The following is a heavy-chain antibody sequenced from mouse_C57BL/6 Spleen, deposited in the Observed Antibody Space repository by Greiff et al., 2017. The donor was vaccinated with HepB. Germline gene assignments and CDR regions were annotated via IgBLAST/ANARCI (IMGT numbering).Heavy chain of an antibody. CDR1: GFNIKDDY. Sequence: VQLQQSGAELVRPGASVKLSCTASGFNIKDDYMHWVKQRPEQGLEWIGWIDPDNGDTEYATKFQGKATITADTSSNTAYLQLSSLTSEDTAVYYCTKLAWFAYWGQGTLVTVSA. J-gene: IGHJ3*01. V-gene: IGHV14-4*01. CDR2: IDPDNGDT. CDR3: TKLAWFAY.